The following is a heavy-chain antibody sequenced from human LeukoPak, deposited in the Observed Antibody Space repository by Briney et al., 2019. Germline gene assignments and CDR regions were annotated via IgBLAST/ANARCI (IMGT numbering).Heavy chain of an antibody. D-gene: IGHD6-6*01. CDR3: ARGRRGSSWDY. V-gene: IGHV4-59*08. J-gene: IGHJ4*02. Sequence: IGYIYYSGSTNYNPSLKSRVTISVDTSKNQFSLKLNSVTAADTAVYYCARGRRGSSWDYWGQGTLVTVSS. CDR2: IYYSGST.